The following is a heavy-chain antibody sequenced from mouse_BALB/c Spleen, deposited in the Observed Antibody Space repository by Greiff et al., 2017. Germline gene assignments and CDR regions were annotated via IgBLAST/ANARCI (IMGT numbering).Heavy chain of an antibody. CDR3: ARLGRPYYAMDY. CDR2: IDPYYGGT. D-gene: IGHD4-1*01. Sequence: EVQRVESGPELEKPGASVKISCKASGYSFTGYNMNWVKQSNGKSLEWIGNIDPYYGGTSYNQKFKGKATLTVDKSSSTAYMQLKSLTSEDSAVYYCARLGRPYYAMDYWGQGTSVTVSS. J-gene: IGHJ4*01. CDR1: GYSFTGYN. V-gene: IGHV1-39*01.